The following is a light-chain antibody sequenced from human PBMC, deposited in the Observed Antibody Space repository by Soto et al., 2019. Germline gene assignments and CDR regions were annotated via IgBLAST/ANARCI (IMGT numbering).Light chain of an antibody. CDR2: GAS. Sequence: EIVLTRAPGTRSLSPGERATLSCRASQSVTNSKLAWYRQKPGQAPRLLIYGASTRATGIPDRFSGSGSGTDFTLTISRLEPEDSAVYYCQQYGRSPRTFGGGTKVDIK. V-gene: IGKV3-20*01. J-gene: IGKJ4*01. CDR1: QSVTNSK. CDR3: QQYGRSPRT.